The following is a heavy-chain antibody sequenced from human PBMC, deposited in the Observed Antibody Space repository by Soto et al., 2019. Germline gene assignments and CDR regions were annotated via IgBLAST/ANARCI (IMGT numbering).Heavy chain of an antibody. CDR1: GGSISSGDYY. J-gene: IGHJ6*02. CDR3: ARIDVWFGELSPAYGMDV. D-gene: IGHD3-10*01. V-gene: IGHV4-30-4*01. Sequence: QVQLQESGPGLVKPSQTLSLTCTVSGGSISSGDYYWSWIRQPPGKGLEWIGYIYYSGSTYYNPSLKSRVTISVDTSKNQFSLKLSSVTAADTAVYYCARIDVWFGELSPAYGMDVWGQGTTVTVSS. CDR2: IYYSGST.